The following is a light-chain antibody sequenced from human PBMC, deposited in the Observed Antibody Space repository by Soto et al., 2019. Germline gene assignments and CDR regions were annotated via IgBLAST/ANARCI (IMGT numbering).Light chain of an antibody. J-gene: IGLJ1*01. CDR1: SSDVGYYNH. V-gene: IGLV2-14*01. Sequence: ALTQPASVSGSPGQSITIPCTGTSSDVGYYNHVSWYQQHPGKAPRLMIYEVTNRPSRVSDRFSGSKSGNTASLTISGLQAEDEADYYCGSYTSTNSYVFGTGTKLTVL. CDR3: GSYTSTNSYV. CDR2: EVT.